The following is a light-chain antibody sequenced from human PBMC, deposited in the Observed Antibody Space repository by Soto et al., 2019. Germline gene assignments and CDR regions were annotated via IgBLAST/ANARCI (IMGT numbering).Light chain of an antibody. V-gene: IGKV1-5*01. CDR1: QSITTW. J-gene: IGKJ1*01. Sequence: DVQMTQSPSTVSAYVGDSVTITCRASQSITTWLAWYQQRPGKAPKLLIYAASTLQSGVPSRFSGSGSGTDFTLTISCLQSEDFATYYCQQYYSYPQTFGQGTKVDI. CDR2: AAS. CDR3: QQYYSYPQT.